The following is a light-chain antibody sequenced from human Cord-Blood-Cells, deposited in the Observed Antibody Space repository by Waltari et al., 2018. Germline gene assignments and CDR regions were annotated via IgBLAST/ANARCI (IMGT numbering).Light chain of an antibody. V-gene: IGKV1-33*01. CDR3: QQYDNRPPMYT. J-gene: IGKJ2*01. Sequence: IQMTQSPSSLSASVGDRDTITCQASQDISNYLNWHQQKPGKAPKLRIYDASDLKTGVPTRFRGSGSGTDFTFTISSLQPEDIATYYCQQYDNRPPMYTFGQGTKLEIK. CDR1: QDISNY. CDR2: DAS.